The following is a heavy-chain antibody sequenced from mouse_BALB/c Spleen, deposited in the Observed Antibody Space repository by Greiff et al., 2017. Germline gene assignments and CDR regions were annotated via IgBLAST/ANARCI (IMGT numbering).Heavy chain of an antibody. J-gene: IGHJ4*01. Sequence: QVQLKESGAELAKPGASVKMSCKASGYTFTSYWMHWVKQRPGQGLEWIGYINPSTGYTEYNQKFKDKATLTADKSSSTAYMQLSSLTSEDSAVYYCARRLGGAMDYWGQGTSVTVSS. D-gene: IGHD1-2*01. CDR1: GYTFTSYW. V-gene: IGHV1-7*01. CDR2: INPSTGYT. CDR3: ARRLGGAMDY.